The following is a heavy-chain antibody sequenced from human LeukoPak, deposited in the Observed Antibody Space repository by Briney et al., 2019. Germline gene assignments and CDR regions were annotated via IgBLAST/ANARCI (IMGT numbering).Heavy chain of an antibody. D-gene: IGHD1-1*01. CDR1: GFIFSNYD. J-gene: IGHJ4*02. V-gene: IGHV3-30*03. Sequence: PGGSLRLSCVASGFIFSNYDIHWVRQAPGKGLEWVAAISYHGSNKYYADSVKGRLTISRDNSKNTLYLQMNSLTPEDTAVYYCATWYKGFGVYWGQGTLVTVSS. CDR3: ATWYKGFGVY. CDR2: ISYHGSNK.